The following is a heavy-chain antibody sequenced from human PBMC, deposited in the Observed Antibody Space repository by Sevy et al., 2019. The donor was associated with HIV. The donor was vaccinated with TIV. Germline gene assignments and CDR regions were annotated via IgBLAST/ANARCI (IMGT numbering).Heavy chain of an antibody. CDR3: ARSRDVWGSYRNDAFDI. J-gene: IGHJ3*02. CDR1: GFTFSSYA. V-gene: IGHV3-30-3*01. D-gene: IGHD3-16*02. CDR2: ISYDGSNK. Sequence: GGSLRLSCAASGFTFSSYAMHWVRQAPGKGLEWVAVISYDGSNKYYADSVKGRFTISRDNSKNTLYLQMNSLRAEDTAVYYCARSRDVWGSYRNDAFDIWGQRTMVTVS.